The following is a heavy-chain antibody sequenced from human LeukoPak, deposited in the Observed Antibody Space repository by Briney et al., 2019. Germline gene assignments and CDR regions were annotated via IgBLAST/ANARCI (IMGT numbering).Heavy chain of an antibody. CDR2: ISGSGGST. CDR1: GFTFSSYA. D-gene: IGHD3-16*02. CDR3: AKESLSYDYVWGSYRYTSNFDY. V-gene: IGHV3-23*01. Sequence: GGSLRLSCAASGFTFSSYAMSWVRQAPGKGLEWVSAISGSGGSTYYADSVKGRFTTSRDNSKNTLYLQMNSLRAEDTAVYYCAKESLSYDYVWGSYRYTSNFDYWGQGTLVTASS. J-gene: IGHJ4*02.